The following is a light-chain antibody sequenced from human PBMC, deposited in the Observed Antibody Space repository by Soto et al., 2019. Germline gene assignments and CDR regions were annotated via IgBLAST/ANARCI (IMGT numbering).Light chain of an antibody. CDR1: PSVSSY. Sequence: EIVLTQSPATLSLSPGARATLSCRASPSVSSYLAWYQQKPGQAPRLLIYDASNRATGIPARFSGSGSGTDFTLTISSLEPEDFAVYYCQQRSNWPRTFGGGTKVEIK. CDR2: DAS. J-gene: IGKJ4*01. V-gene: IGKV3-11*01. CDR3: QQRSNWPRT.